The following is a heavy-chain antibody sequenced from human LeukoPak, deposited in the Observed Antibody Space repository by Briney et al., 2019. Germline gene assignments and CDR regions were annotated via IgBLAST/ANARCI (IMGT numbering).Heavy chain of an antibody. CDR2: VYYTGST. J-gene: IGHJ4*02. V-gene: IGHV4-39*01. D-gene: IGHD1-1*01. CDR3: ARLLGGTTNGYFDY. Sequence: PSETLSLTCTVSGGSITSSSYYWGWIRQPPGKGLEWIGSVYYTGSTYYNPSLKGRVTTAVDTSKNRFSLKLSSVTAADTAVYYCARLLGGTTNGYFDYWGQGTLLTVSS. CDR1: GGSITSSSYY.